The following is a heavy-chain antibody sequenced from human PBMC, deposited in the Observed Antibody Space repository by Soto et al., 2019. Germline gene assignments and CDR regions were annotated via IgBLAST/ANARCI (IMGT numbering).Heavy chain of an antibody. J-gene: IGHJ6*02. Sequence: GGSLRLSCAASGFTFSNAWMSWVRQAPGKGLEWVGRIKSKTDGGTTDYAAPVKGRFTISRDDSKNTLYLQMNSLKTEDTAVYYCTTDSQVLRFLEWLSDNTAPPYYYGMDVSGQGTTLTVSS. CDR2: IKSKTDGGTT. V-gene: IGHV3-15*01. CDR1: GFTFSNAW. CDR3: TTDSQVLRFLEWLSDNTAPPYYYGMDV. D-gene: IGHD3-3*01.